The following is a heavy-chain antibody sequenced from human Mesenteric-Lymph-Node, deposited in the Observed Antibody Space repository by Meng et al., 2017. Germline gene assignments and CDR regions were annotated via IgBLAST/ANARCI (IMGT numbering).Heavy chain of an antibody. Sequence: QGPLQQWGPGVLKHSETLSLTCAVYGGSFSGSYWSWGRQPPGKGLEWIGEINHSGSTNYNPSLKNRVTISVDTSKNQFSLKLSSVTAADTAVYYCAYSGSYYPDYWGQGTLVTVSS. CDR2: INHSGST. V-gene: IGHV4-34*01. D-gene: IGHD1-26*01. CDR3: AYSGSYYPDY. J-gene: IGHJ4*02. CDR1: GGSFSGSY.